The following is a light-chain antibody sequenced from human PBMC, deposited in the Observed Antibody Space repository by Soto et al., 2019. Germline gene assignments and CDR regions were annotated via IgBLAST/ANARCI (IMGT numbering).Light chain of an antibody. CDR3: PQATSFPLT. V-gene: IGKV1-12*01. CDR2: AAF. Sequence: DIQMTQSPSSVSASVGDRVTISCRASEDINSRLAWYQQKPGNAPKLLIYAAFILQSGVPSRFSGYGSGTDFTLTISSLQPEDFATYYSPQATSFPLTSGGGTKVNIK. CDR1: EDINSR. J-gene: IGKJ4*01.